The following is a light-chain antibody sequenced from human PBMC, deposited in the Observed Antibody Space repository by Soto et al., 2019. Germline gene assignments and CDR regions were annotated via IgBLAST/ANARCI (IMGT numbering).Light chain of an antibody. Sequence: IVLTQSPGTLSLSPGERATLSCKASQSVGRSTLAWYQQRPGQAPRLLIDDASSRATGIPDRFSGSGSGTDFTLTIHGLEPEDFAVYYCQQYGDSPGAFGPGTKVDI. CDR1: QSVGRST. CDR2: DAS. J-gene: IGKJ3*01. CDR3: QQYGDSPGA. V-gene: IGKV3-20*01.